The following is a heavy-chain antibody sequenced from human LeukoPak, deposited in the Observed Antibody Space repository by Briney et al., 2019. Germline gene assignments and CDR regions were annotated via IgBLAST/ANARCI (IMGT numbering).Heavy chain of an antibody. CDR2: IKSKTDGGTT. CDR1: GFTFSNAW. J-gene: IGHJ4*02. CDR3: TTDLSAVAGTFDY. D-gene: IGHD6-19*01. Sequence: GGSLRLSCAASGFTFSNAWMSWVRQAPGKGLEWVGRIKSKTDGGTTDYAAPVKGRFTISRDDSKNTLYLQMKSLKTEDTAVYYCTTDLSAVAGTFDYWGRGTLVTVSS. V-gene: IGHV3-15*01.